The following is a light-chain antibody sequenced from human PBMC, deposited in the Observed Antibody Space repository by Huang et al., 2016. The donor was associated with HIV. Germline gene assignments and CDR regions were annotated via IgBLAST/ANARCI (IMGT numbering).Light chain of an antibody. CDR3: QQSYSTPLT. Sequence: DIQMTQSPSSRSASVGDRVTITCRESQSISSYLNWYQQKPGKAPKLLIDAASSLQSGVPSRFSGSGSGTDFTLTISSLQPEDFATYYCQQSYSTPLTFGGGTKVEIK. CDR1: QSISSY. V-gene: IGKV1-39*01. J-gene: IGKJ4*01. CDR2: AAS.